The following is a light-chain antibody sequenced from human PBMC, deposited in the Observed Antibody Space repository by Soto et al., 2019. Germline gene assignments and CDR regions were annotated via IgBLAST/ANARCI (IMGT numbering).Light chain of an antibody. V-gene: IGKV1-5*03. CDR2: KAS. Sequence: DIKMTQSTSSLSASVGDRVTITCRASQSISSWLAWYQQKPGKAPKLLIYKASSLESGVPSRFSGSGSGTEFTLTISSLQPDDFATYYCQQYNSSPTFGHGTKVEIK. J-gene: IGKJ1*01. CDR3: QQYNSSPT. CDR1: QSISSW.